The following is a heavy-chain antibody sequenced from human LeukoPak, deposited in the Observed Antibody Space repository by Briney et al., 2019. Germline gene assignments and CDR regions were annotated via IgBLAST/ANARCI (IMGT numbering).Heavy chain of an antibody. CDR1: GGSISSYY. Sequence: SETLSLTCTVSGGSISSYYWSWIRQPAGKGLEWIGRIYTSGSTNYNPSLKSRVTMSVDTSKNQFSLKLSSVTAADTAVYYCARADSHPRSPYFDYWGQGTLVTVSS. D-gene: IGHD2-15*01. V-gene: IGHV4-4*07. CDR2: IYTSGST. J-gene: IGHJ4*02. CDR3: ARADSHPRSPYFDY.